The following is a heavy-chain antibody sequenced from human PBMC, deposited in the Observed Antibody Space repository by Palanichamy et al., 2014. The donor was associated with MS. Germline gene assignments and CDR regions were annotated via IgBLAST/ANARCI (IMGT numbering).Heavy chain of an antibody. V-gene: IGHV3-48*03. Sequence: EQLVESGGDLVQPGGSLRLSCAASGFSFSSYEMNWVRQAPGKGLEWISYIGASGDTTYYADSVKGRFTISRDNAKNSLFMQMKSLRDEDTGIYYCVRDYSTTRFGEVYDFWGQGTLVTVPS. J-gene: IGHJ4*02. D-gene: IGHD3-10*01. CDR1: GFSFSSYE. CDR2: IGASGDTT. CDR3: VRDYSTTRFGEVYDF.